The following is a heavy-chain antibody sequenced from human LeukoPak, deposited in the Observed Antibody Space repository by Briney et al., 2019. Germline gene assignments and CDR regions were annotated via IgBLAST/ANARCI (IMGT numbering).Heavy chain of an antibody. D-gene: IGHD3-22*01. V-gene: IGHV4-34*01. Sequence: SETLSLTCAVYGGSFSGYYWSWIRQPPGKGLEWIGEINHSGSTNYNPSLKSRVTISVGTSKNQFSLKLSSVTAADTAVYYCARRKSHYYDSSGYYYGFDYWGQGTLVTVSS. CDR2: INHSGST. CDR1: GGSFSGYY. CDR3: ARRKSHYYDSSGYYYGFDY. J-gene: IGHJ4*02.